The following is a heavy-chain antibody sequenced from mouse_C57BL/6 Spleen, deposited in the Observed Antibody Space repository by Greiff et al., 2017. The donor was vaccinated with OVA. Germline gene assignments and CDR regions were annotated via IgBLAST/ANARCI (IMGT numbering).Heavy chain of an antibody. CDR3: ARSGITTVVATDYLGY. D-gene: IGHD1-1*01. V-gene: IGHV1-39*01. Sequence: EVQLQQSGPELVKPGASVKISCKASGYSFTDYNMNWVKQSHGKSLEWIGVINPNYGTTSYNQKFKGKATLPVDQYSSTAYMQINSLTSEDSAVYYCARSGITTVVATDYLGYWGQGTTLADSS. CDR1: GYSFTDYN. CDR2: INPNYGTT. J-gene: IGHJ2*01.